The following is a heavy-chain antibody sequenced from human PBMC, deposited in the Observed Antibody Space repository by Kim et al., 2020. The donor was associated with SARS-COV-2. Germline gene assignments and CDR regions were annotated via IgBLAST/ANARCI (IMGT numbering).Heavy chain of an antibody. CDR2: IYYSGST. D-gene: IGHD6-6*01. Sequence: SETMSLTCTVSGGSISSSSYYWGWIRQPPGKGLEWIGSIYYSGSTYYNPSLKSRVTISVDTSKNQFSLKLSSVTAADTAVYYCARGGRGQLVVDYWGQGTLVTVSS. J-gene: IGHJ4*02. CDR3: ARGGRGQLVVDY. V-gene: IGHV4-39*01. CDR1: GGSISSSSYY.